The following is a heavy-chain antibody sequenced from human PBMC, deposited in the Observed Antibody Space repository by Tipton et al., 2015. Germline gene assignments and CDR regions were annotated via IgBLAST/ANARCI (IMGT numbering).Heavy chain of an antibody. CDR1: GDSVSSNSDA. V-gene: IGHV6-1*01. CDR2: TYYRSRWYN. CDR3: ARGAQHSTWS. D-gene: IGHD6-13*01. J-gene: IGHJ5*02. Sequence: GLVKPSQTLSLTCAISGDSVSSNSDAWNWIRQSPSRGLEWLGRTYYRSRWYNDYAVSVKSRITITPDTSKNQFSLQLNSVTPEDTATYYCARGAQHSTWSWGQGTLVTVSS.